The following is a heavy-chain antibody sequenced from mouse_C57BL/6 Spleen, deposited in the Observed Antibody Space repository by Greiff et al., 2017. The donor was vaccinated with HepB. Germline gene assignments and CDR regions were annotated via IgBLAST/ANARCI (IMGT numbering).Heavy chain of an antibody. CDR1: GFTFSDYG. CDR2: ISNLAYSI. Sequence: EVKLMESGGGLVQPGGSLKLSCAASGFTFSDYGMAWVRQAPRKGPEWVAFISNLAYSIYYADTVTGRFTISRENAKNTLYLEMSSLRSEDTAMYYCARFYDRYAMDYWGQGTSVTVSS. V-gene: IGHV5-15*01. J-gene: IGHJ4*01. D-gene: IGHD2-3*01. CDR3: ARFYDRYAMDY.